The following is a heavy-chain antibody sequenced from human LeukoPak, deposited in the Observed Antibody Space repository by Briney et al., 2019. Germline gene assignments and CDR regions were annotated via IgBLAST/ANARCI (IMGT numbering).Heavy chain of an antibody. CDR1: GFTFSSYA. CDR2: ISGSGGST. D-gene: IGHD2-2*01. V-gene: IGHV3-23*01. J-gene: IGHJ4*02. Sequence: GASLRLSCAASGFTFSSYAMSWVRQAPGKGLEWVSAISGSGGSTYYADPVKGRFTISRDNSKNTLYLQMNSLRAEDTAVYYCAKDLSITRDYFDYWGQGTLVTVSS. CDR3: AKDLSITRDYFDY.